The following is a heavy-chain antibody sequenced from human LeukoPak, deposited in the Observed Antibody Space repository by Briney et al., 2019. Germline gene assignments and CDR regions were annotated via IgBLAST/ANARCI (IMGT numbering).Heavy chain of an antibody. CDR2: ISAYNGNT. CDR1: GYTFTSYG. Sequence: ASAKVSCKASGYTFTSYGISWVRQAPGQGLEWMGWISAYNGNTNYAQKLQGRVTMTTDASTSTAYMELRSLRSDDTAVYYCARDRSYYGSGSYRNWFDPWGQGTLVTVSS. J-gene: IGHJ5*02. D-gene: IGHD3-10*01. V-gene: IGHV1-18*01. CDR3: ARDRSYYGSGSYRNWFDP.